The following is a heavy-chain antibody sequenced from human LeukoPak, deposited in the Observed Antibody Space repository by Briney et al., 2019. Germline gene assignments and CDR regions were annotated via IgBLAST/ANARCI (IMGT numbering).Heavy chain of an antibody. CDR1: GGSFSGYD. D-gene: IGHD6-13*01. Sequence: SETLSLTCAVYGGSFSGYDWSWIRQPPGKGLEWIGEINHSGSTNYNPSLKSRVTISVDTSKNQFSLKLSSVTAADTAVYYCARGRLVIAASRFDPWGQGTLVTVSS. CDR2: INHSGST. J-gene: IGHJ5*02. V-gene: IGHV4-34*01. CDR3: ARGRLVIAASRFDP.